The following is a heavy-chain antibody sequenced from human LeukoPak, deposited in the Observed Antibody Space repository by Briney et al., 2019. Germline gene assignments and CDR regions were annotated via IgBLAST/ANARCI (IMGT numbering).Heavy chain of an antibody. D-gene: IGHD2-15*01. CDR2: IYPGDSDT. V-gene: IGHV5-51*01. CDR1: GYTFTSYW. Sequence: KAGESLKISCKGSGYTFTSYWIAWVRQMPGKGLEWMGIIYPGDSDTRYSPSFQGQVTISADKSISTAYLQWSSLKASDTAMYYCARHRRYCSGGSCYTHFDYWGQGTLVTVSS. CDR3: ARHRRYCSGGSCYTHFDY. J-gene: IGHJ4*02.